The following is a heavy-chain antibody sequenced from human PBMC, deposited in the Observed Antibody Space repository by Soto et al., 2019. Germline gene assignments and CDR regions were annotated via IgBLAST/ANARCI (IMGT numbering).Heavy chain of an antibody. Sequence: ASVKVSCKAAGYTFTAYYMHWVRQAPGQGLEWMGWINPNSGGSNFAQKFQGWVTMTRDTSISTAYMELNRLRSDDTAVYYCARGRGLYSSSSDYFDHWGQGTLVTVS. V-gene: IGHV1-2*04. CDR3: ARGRGLYSSSSDYFDH. J-gene: IGHJ4*02. CDR2: INPNSGGS. D-gene: IGHD6-6*01. CDR1: GYTFTAYY.